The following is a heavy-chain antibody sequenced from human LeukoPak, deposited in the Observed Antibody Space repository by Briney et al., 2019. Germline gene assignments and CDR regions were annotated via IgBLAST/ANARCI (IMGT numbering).Heavy chain of an antibody. CDR1: GFTFSNYA. CDR3: AKGVGDFWSAYDY. Sequence: GGSLRLSCAASGFTFSNYAMSWVRQAPGKGLEWVSAISGSGVNTYYAASVKGRFTISRDTSENTLYLQMNSLRAEDTAAYYCAKGVGDFWSAYDYWGQGTLVTVSS. D-gene: IGHD3-3*01. CDR2: ISGSGVNT. J-gene: IGHJ4*02. V-gene: IGHV3-23*01.